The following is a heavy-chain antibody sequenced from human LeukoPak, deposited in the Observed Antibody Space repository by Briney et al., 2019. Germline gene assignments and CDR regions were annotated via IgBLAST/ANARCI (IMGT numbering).Heavy chain of an antibody. D-gene: IGHD3-10*01. CDR3: ARLRDYFTHAFDI. V-gene: IGHV3-21*01. Sequence: PGGSLRLSCAACGFTFIEYSVNWVRQAPGKGLEWVSSISSSSYIFYADSLKGRFTISRDNAKNSLYLQMNSLRAEDTAVYYCARLRDYFTHAFDIWGQGTMVTVSS. CDR1: GFTFIEYS. CDR2: ISSSSYI. J-gene: IGHJ3*02.